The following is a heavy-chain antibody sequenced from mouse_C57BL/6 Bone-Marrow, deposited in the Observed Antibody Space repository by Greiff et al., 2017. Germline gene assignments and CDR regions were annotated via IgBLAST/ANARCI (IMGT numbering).Heavy chain of an antibody. J-gene: IGHJ4*01. CDR1: GYSFTDYN. V-gene: IGHV1-39*01. CDR3: ARGYDYDYAMDY. D-gene: IGHD2-4*01. CDR2: INPNYGTT. Sequence: VQLKHSGPELVKPGASVKISCKASGYSFTDYNMNWVKQSNGKSLEWIGVINPNYGTTSYNQKFKGKATLTVDQSSSTAYMQLNSLTSEDSAVYDCARGYDYDYAMDYWGQGTSVTVSS.